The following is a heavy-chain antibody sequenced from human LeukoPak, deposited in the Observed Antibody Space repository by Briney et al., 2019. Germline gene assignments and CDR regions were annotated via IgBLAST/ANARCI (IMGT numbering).Heavy chain of an antibody. D-gene: IGHD3-22*01. J-gene: IGHJ4*02. CDR1: GFTFSSYA. Sequence: GGSLRLSCAASGFTFSSYAMSWVRKAPGKGLEWVSAISGSGGATFYADSVKGRFTISRDNSKNTLYLQMNSLRAEDTAVFYCAKEGGRYYDSSGNYWGQGALVTVSS. CDR3: AKEGGRYYDSSGNY. CDR2: ISGSGGAT. V-gene: IGHV3-23*01.